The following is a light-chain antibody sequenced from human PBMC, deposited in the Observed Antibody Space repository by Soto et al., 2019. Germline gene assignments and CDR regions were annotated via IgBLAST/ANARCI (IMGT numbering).Light chain of an antibody. Sequence: QSVLTQPPSASGTPGQRVTISCSGSSSNIGSNYVYWYQQLPGTAPKLLIYSNNQLPSGVPDRFSGSKSGTSASLAISGLRSDDEYDYYCAAWDDSLSGPVFGGGTKLTVL. V-gene: IGLV1-47*02. J-gene: IGLJ2*01. CDR3: AAWDDSLSGPV. CDR2: SNN. CDR1: SSNIGSNY.